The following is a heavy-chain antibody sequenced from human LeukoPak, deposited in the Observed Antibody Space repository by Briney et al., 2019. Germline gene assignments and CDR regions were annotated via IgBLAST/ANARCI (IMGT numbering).Heavy chain of an antibody. V-gene: IGHV3-21*01. CDR2: ISSSSSYI. Sequence: PGGSLRLSCAASGFTFSSYSMNWVRQAPGKGLEWVSSISSSSSYIYYADSVKGRFTISRDNAKNSLYLQMNSLRAEDTAVYYCARESWTVAGCFDYWGQGTLVTVSS. CDR1: GFTFSSYS. CDR3: ARESWTVAGCFDY. D-gene: IGHD6-19*01. J-gene: IGHJ4*02.